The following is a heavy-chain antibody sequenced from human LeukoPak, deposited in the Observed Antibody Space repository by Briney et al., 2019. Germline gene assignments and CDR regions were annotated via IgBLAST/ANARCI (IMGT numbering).Heavy chain of an antibody. CDR3: ARDYYYDSSGYSSDAFDI. J-gene: IGHJ3*02. V-gene: IGHV4-4*07. CDR1: GGSISSYY. CDR2: IYTSGST. D-gene: IGHD3-22*01. Sequence: SETLSLTCTVSGGSISSYYWSWIRQPAGKGLEWIGRIYTSGSTNYNPSLKSRVTMSVDTSKNQFSLKLSSVTAADTAVYYCARDYYYDSSGYSSDAFDIWGQGTMVTVSS.